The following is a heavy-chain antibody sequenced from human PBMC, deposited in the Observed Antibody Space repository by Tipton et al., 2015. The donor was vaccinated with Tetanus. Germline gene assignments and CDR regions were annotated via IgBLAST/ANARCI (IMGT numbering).Heavy chain of an antibody. D-gene: IGHD3-9*01. CDR1: GGSFSGYY. V-gene: IGHV4-34*01. CDR2: INHSGST. Sequence: TLSLTCAVYGGSFSGYYWSWIRQPPGNGLEWIGEINHSGSTNYNPSLKSRVTISVDTSKNQISLTLSSVTAADTAVYYCARGFTIFYGMDVWGQGTTVTVAS. CDR3: ARGFTIFYGMDV. J-gene: IGHJ6*02.